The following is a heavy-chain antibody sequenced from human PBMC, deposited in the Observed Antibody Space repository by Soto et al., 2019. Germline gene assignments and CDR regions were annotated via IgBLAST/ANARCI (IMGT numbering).Heavy chain of an antibody. V-gene: IGHV4-39*01. CDR2: FYYSGST. D-gene: IGHD6-13*01. Sequence: PSETLSLTCSVSGASIHNGGYFWSWIRQPPGKGPEWIGTFYYSGSTYYNPSLKSRVTISVDTTKNQFFLKLNSVTAADTAVYYCATVRSRWNIDYWGQGTLVTVSS. CDR1: GASIHNGGYF. J-gene: IGHJ4*02. CDR3: ATVRSRWNIDY.